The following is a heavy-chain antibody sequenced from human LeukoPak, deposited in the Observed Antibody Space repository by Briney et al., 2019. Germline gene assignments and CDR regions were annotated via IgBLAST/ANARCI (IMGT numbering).Heavy chain of an antibody. V-gene: IGHV3-33*01. CDR3: AREGIAAAGNYYFDY. Sequence: GGSLRLSCAASGFTFSSYGMHWVRQAPGKGLEWVAVIWYDGSSKYYADSVKGRFTISRDNSKNTLYLQMNSLRAEDTAVYYCAREGIAAAGNYYFDYWGQGTLVTVSS. CDR1: GFTFSSYG. CDR2: IWYDGSSK. D-gene: IGHD6-13*01. J-gene: IGHJ4*02.